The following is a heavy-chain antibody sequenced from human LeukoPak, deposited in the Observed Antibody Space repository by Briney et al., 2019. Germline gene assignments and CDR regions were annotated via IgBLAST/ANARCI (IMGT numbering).Heavy chain of an antibody. CDR3: SKDRNYYDSSGYYPNNWFDP. CDR1: GFTFSSYA. D-gene: IGHD3-22*01. CDR2: ISGSGGST. V-gene: IGHV3-23*01. J-gene: IGHJ5*02. Sequence: PGGSLRLSCAASGFTFSSYAMSWVRQAPGQGLEWVSDISGSGGSTYYADSVKGRFTISRDNSKNTLYLQMNSLRAEDTAVYYRSKDRNYYDSSGYYPNNWFDPWGQGTLVTVSS.